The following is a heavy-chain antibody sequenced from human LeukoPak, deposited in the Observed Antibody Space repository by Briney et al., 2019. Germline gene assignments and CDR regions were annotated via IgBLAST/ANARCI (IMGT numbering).Heavy chain of an antibody. CDR2: ISGSGGST. Sequence: PGGSLRLSCVAPGITFRNYWMSWVRQAPGKGLEWVSAISGSGGSTYYTDSVKGRFTISRDNSKNTLYLQMNSLRAEDTAVYYCAKESPYYYGSGSYDYWGQGTLVTVSS. CDR3: AKESPYYYGSGSYDY. V-gene: IGHV3-23*01. D-gene: IGHD3-10*01. CDR1: GITFRNYW. J-gene: IGHJ4*02.